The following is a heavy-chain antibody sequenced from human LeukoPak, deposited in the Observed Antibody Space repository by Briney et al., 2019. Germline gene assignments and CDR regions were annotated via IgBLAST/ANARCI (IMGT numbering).Heavy chain of an antibody. CDR3: ARGGYYGSGNDFRFDP. Sequence: SETLSLTCAVYGGSFSGYYWSWIRQPPGKGLEWIGEINHSGSTNYNPSLKSRVTISVDTSKNQFSLKLSSVTAADTAIDYCARGGYYGSGNDFRFDPWGQGTLVTVSS. CDR1: GGSFSGYY. J-gene: IGHJ5*02. D-gene: IGHD3-10*01. CDR2: INHSGST. V-gene: IGHV4-34*01.